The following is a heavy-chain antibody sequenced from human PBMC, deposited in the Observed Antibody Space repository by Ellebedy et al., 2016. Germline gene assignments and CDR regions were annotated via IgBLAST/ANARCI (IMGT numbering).Heavy chain of an antibody. D-gene: IGHD5-18*01. V-gene: IGHV1-18*01. CDR1: GYTFTSYG. CDR3: ARVRIQLWLGVMDV. Sequence: ASVKVSCXASGYTFTSYGISWVRQAPGQGLEWMGWISAYNGNTNYAQKLQGRVTMTTDTSTSTAYMELRSLRSDDTAVYYCARVRIQLWLGVMDVWGQGTTVTVSS. J-gene: IGHJ6*02. CDR2: ISAYNGNT.